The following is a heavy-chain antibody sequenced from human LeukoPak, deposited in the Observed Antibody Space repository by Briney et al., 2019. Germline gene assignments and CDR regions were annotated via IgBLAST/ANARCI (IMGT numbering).Heavy chain of an antibody. CDR3: ARGLRFLEWLLSPSWFDP. Sequence: SETLSLTCAVYGGSFSGYYWSWIRQPPGKGLEWIGEINHSGSTNYNPSLKSRVTISVDTSKNQFSLKLSSVTAADTAVYYCARGLRFLEWLLSPSWFDPWGQGTLVTVSS. CDR1: GGSFSGYY. V-gene: IGHV4-34*01. CDR2: INHSGST. J-gene: IGHJ5*02. D-gene: IGHD3-3*01.